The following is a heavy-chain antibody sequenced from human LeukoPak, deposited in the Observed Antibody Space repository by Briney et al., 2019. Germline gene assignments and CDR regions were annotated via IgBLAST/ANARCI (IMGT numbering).Heavy chain of an antibody. CDR3: ARLTNGVEPFDY. J-gene: IGHJ4*02. CDR1: GFTVSSNY. V-gene: IGHV3-53*01. CDR2: ICSGGST. Sequence: PGGSLRLSCAASGFTVSSNYMSWVRQAPGKGLEWVSVICSGGSTYYADSVKGRLTISRDNSKNTLYLQMNSLRAEDTAVYYCARLTNGVEPFDYWGQGALVTVSS. D-gene: IGHD3-3*01.